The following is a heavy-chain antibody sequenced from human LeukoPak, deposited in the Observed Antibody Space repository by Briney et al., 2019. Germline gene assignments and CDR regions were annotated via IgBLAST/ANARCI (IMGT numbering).Heavy chain of an antibody. V-gene: IGHV3-23*01. J-gene: IGHJ4*02. CDR3: AKLHSRGWYKTNDY. Sequence: GGSLRLSCAASGFTFSSYAMSWVRQAPGKGLEWDSAISGSGGSTYYADSVKGRFTISRDNSKNTLYLQMNSLRAEDTAVYYCAKLHSRGWYKTNDYWGQGTLVTVSS. CDR1: GFTFSSYA. D-gene: IGHD6-19*01. CDR2: ISGSGGST.